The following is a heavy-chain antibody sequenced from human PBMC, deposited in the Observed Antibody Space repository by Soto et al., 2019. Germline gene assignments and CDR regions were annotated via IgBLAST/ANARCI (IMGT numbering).Heavy chain of an antibody. CDR3: ARQQYCGSSTCYDSLYYQYMDV. J-gene: IGHJ6*03. D-gene: IGHD2-2*01. CDR2: IYYTGTT. Sequence: PSETLSLTCTVSGGSIRSGDDYWSWIRQPLGKGLEWIGYIYYTGTTYYNPSLKSRVTLSVDTTNNQFSLRLSSVTAADTAVYFCARQQYCGSSTCYDSLYYQYMDVWGKGTMVTVSS. V-gene: IGHV4-30-4*01. CDR1: GGSIRSGDDY.